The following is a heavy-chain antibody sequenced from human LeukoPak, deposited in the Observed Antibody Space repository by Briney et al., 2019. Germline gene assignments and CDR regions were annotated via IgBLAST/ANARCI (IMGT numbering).Heavy chain of an antibody. CDR1: GFTFSTNA. J-gene: IGHJ4*02. Sequence: GGSLRLSCAASGFTFSTNAMSWVRQAPGKGLEWVSVITGGVSSTFYADSVKGRFTISRDNAKNSLYLQMNSLRAEDTAVYYCATGLIVATIKGVEYWGQGTLVTVSS. CDR2: ITGGVSST. D-gene: IGHD5-12*01. V-gene: IGHV3-23*01. CDR3: ATGLIVATIKGVEY.